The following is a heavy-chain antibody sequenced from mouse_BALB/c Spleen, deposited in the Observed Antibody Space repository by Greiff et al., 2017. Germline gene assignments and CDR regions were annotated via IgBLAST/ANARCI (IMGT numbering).Heavy chain of an antibody. J-gene: IGHJ4*01. V-gene: IGHV1-37*01. CDR3: GRPLHHWVYAMDY. Sequence: EVQLQESGPELVKPGASVKISCKASGYSFTGYFMNWVKQSHGKSLEWIGRINPYNGDTFYNQKFKGKATLTVDKSSSTAHMELLSLTSEDSAVYYCGRPLHHWVYAMDYWGQGTSVTVSS. CDR1: GYSFTGYF. CDR2: INPYNGDT.